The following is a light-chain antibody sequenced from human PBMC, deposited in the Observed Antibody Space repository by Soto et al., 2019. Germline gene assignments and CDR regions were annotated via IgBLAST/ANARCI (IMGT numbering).Light chain of an antibody. J-gene: IGLJ1*01. Sequence: QSVLTQPPSASGTPGQRVTISCSGSSSKIGSNTVNWYQQLPGTAPKLLIYSNNQRPSGVPDLFSGSKSGTSASLAISGLQSEDEADYYCAAWDDSLNGFYVFGTGTKVTVL. CDR2: SNN. CDR1: SSKIGSNT. V-gene: IGLV1-44*01. CDR3: AAWDDSLNGFYV.